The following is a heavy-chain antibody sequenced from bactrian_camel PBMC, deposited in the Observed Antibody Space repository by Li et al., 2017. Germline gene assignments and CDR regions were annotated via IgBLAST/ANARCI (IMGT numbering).Heavy chain of an antibody. J-gene: IGHJ6*01. CDR1: GFAFSEYA. D-gene: IGHD7*01. CDR3: VADGFRY. CDR2: IRSDGSNT. V-gene: IGHV3S7*01. Sequence: HVQLVESGGGLVQPGGSLRLSCLASGFAFSEYAMTWVRQAPGRGLEWVAAIRSDGSNTVYTDSVKGRFTISRDIARNIVDLQMISLKPEDTAVYYCVADGFRYWGQGTQVTVS.